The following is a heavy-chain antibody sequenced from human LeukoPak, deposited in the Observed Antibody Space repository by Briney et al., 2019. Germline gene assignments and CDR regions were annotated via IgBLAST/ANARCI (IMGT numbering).Heavy chain of an antibody. CDR2: ISAYNGNT. CDR1: GYTFTSYG. Sequence: GASVKVSCKASGYTFTSYGISRVRQAPGQGLEWMGWISAYNGNTNYAQKLQGRVTMTTDTSTSTAYMELRSLRSDDTAVYYCARDFMGSSGTQPGYWGQGTLVTVSS. D-gene: IGHD3-22*01. V-gene: IGHV1-18*01. J-gene: IGHJ4*02. CDR3: ARDFMGSSGTQPGY.